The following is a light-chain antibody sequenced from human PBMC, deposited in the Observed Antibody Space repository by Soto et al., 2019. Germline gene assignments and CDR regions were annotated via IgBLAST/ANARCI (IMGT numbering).Light chain of an antibody. CDR2: AAS. Sequence: DVQMTQSPSSLSASVRDRVTITCRTSESITTYLSWYQQKPGKAPKLLIYAASSMPGGVPSRFSGSGSGTDFTLTISSLQPGDLATYYCQQSYSTPWTFGQGTKVEIK. J-gene: IGKJ1*01. V-gene: IGKV1-39*01. CDR3: QQSYSTPWT. CDR1: ESITTY.